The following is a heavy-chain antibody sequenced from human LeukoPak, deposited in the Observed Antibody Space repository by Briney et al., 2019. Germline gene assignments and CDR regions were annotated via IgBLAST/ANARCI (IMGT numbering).Heavy chain of an antibody. CDR3: ARASVGAPRDNWFDP. CDR2: IYNSGST. J-gene: IGHJ5*02. Sequence: SETLSLTCTVSGGSISSYYWSWIRQPPGKGLEWIGYIYNSGSTNYNPSLKSRVTISVDTSKKQFSLKLSSVTAADTAIYYCARASVGAPRDNWFDPWGQGTLVTVSS. D-gene: IGHD1-26*01. CDR1: GGSISSYY. V-gene: IGHV4-59*01.